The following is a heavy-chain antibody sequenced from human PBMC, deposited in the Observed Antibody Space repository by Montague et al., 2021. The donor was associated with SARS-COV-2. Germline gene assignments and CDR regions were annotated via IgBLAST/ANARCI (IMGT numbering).Heavy chain of an antibody. V-gene: IGHV4-39*02. CDR1: GGSINSSGYY. J-gene: IGHJ4*02. D-gene: IGHD3-3*01. CDR2: FYYTGST. CDR3: ARGRSGFFNPLDY. Sequence: SETLSLTCTVSGGSINSSGYYWTWIRQHPVRGLEWIGSFYYTGSTYYNPSLKSRVTMSVDTSRKHFSLNLNSVTAADTAVYYCARGRSGFFNPLDYWGQGTLVTVSS.